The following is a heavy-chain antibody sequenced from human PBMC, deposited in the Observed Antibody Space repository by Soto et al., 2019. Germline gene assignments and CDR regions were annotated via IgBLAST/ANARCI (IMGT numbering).Heavy chain of an antibody. D-gene: IGHD3-9*01. J-gene: IGHJ6*02. CDR3: ARDPGRLRYFDWLPSYYYYYGMDV. CDR2: IYYSGST. CDR1: GGSISSDAYY. Sequence: SETLSLTCSVSGGSISSDAYYWSWIRQHPGKGLEWIGYIYYSGSTHYNPSLKSRVTISVDTSKNQFSLKLSSVTAADTAVYYCARDPGRLRYFDWLPSYYYYYGMDVWGQGTTVTVSS. V-gene: IGHV4-31*03.